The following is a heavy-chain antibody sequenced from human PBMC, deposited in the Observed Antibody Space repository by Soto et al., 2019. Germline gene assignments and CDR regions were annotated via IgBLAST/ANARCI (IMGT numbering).Heavy chain of an antibody. CDR2: ISGSGGST. J-gene: IGHJ4*02. CDR3: AKDHVVVTAMAFDY. V-gene: IGHV3-23*01. Sequence: XGSLRLSFAASGFTFSSYAMSWVRQAPGKGLEWVSAISGSGGSTYYADSVKGRFTISRDNSKNTLYLQMNSLRAEDTAVYYCAKDHVVVTAMAFDYWGQGTLVTVSS. CDR1: GFTFSSYA. D-gene: IGHD2-21*02.